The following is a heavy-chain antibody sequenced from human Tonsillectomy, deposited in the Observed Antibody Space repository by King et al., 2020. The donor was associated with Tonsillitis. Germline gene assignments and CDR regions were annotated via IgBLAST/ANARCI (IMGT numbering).Heavy chain of an antibody. D-gene: IGHD3-9*01. V-gene: IGHV4-34*01. CDR2: INHSGST. CDR1: GGSFSGYY. J-gene: IGHJ5*02. Sequence: VQLQQWGAGLLKPSETLSLTCAVYGGSFSGYYWSWIRQPPGKGLEWIGEINHSGSTNYNPSLKSRVTISVDTSMNQFSLKLSSVTAADTAVYYCARGLPGLRYFDWLHPWAGVRFDPWGQGTLVTVSS. CDR3: ARGLPGLRYFDWLHPWAGVRFDP.